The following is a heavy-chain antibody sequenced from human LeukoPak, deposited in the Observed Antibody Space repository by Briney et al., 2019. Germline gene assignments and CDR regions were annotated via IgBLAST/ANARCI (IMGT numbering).Heavy chain of an antibody. CDR2: INTDGSST. V-gene: IGHV3-74*01. J-gene: IGHJ6*04. CDR1: GFTFSSYW. CDR3: ARAHDFWSGLDV. Sequence: GGSLRLSCAASGFTFSSYWMHWVRQAPGKGLVWVSRINTDGSSTSYADSVKGRFTISRDNAKNTLYLQMNSLRAEDTAVYYCARAHDFWSGLDVWGKGTTVTVSS. D-gene: IGHD3-3*01.